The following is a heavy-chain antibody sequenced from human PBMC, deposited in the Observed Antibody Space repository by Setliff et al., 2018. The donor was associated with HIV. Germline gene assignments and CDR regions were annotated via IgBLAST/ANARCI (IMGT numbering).Heavy chain of an antibody. V-gene: IGHV4-39*07. CDR3: AREELEQHHAFDI. D-gene: IGHD6-13*01. J-gene: IGHJ3*02. CDR1: GGSTSSSNYY. Sequence: SETLSLTCTVSGGSTSSSNYYWGWIRQPPGKGLEWIGSIYYSGSTYYNPSLKSRVTISVDTSKNQFSLKLSSVTAADTAVYYCAREELEQHHAFDIWGQGTMVTVSS. CDR2: IYYSGST.